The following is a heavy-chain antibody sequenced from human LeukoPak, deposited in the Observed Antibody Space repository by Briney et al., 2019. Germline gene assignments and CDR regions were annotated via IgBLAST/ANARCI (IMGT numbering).Heavy chain of an antibody. CDR2: IYYSGST. D-gene: IGHD1-26*01. CDR3: AREGVPQWGLLGFDY. Sequence: MPSETLSLTCTVSGGSISSSSYYWGWIRQPPGKGLEWIGSIYYSGSTYYNPSLKSRVTISVDTSKNQFSLKLSSVTAADTAVYYCAREGVPQWGLLGFDYWGQGTLVTVSS. V-gene: IGHV4-39*02. J-gene: IGHJ4*02. CDR1: GGSISSSSYY.